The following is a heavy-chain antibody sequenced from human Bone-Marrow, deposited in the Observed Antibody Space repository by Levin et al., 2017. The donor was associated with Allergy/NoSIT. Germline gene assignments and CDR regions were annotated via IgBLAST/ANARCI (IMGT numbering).Heavy chain of an antibody. CDR3: ARGGYYYDSSADY. Sequence: SETLSLTCSVSGGSISNYYWNWVRQPPGKGLEWIGYIYYSGSTNYNPSLKSRVTISLDTSKRQLSLKLSSVTAADTAVYYCARGGYYYDSSADYWGQGTLVTVSS. J-gene: IGHJ4*02. D-gene: IGHD3-22*01. CDR2: IYYSGST. CDR1: GGSISNYY. V-gene: IGHV4-59*01.